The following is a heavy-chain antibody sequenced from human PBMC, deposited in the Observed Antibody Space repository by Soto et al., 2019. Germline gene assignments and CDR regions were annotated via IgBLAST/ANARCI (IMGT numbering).Heavy chain of an antibody. CDR3: ASSWGDYRYFNS. CDR1: GFTFSDHY. J-gene: IGHJ4*02. CDR2: SRNKANSYTT. Sequence: EVQLVESGGDLVQPGGSLRLSCAASGFTFSDHYMDWVRQAPGKGLEWVGRSRNKANSYTTEYAASVKGRFTISRDDSRNSLYLHMSSLKTEDTAIYYCASSWGDYRYFNSWGQGTLVTVSS. V-gene: IGHV3-72*01. D-gene: IGHD4-17*01.